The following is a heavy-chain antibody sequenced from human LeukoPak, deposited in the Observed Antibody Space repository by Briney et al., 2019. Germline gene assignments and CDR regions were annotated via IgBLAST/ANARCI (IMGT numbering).Heavy chain of an antibody. V-gene: IGHV3-30*02. CDR2: IRYDGSNK. CDR3: ARGGGYNLDY. Sequence: GGSLRLSCTASGSSFSSYGVHWVRQAPGKGLEWVAFIRYDGSNKYYADSVKGRFTISRDNAKNTLYLQMNSLRAEDTAVYYCARGGGYNLDYWGQGTLVTVSS. J-gene: IGHJ4*02. CDR1: GSSFSSYG. D-gene: IGHD5-24*01.